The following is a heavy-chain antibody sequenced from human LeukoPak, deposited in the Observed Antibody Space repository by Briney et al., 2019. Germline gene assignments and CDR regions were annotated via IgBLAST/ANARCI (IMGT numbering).Heavy chain of an antibody. V-gene: IGHV1-69*05. CDR3: ARFPEYSSSLAWRFDP. D-gene: IGHD6-6*01. Sequence: PSVKVCCKASGATFSSYAISWVRQAPGQRLEWMRGIIPIFVTANYAQKFQGRATITTDESTSTAYMELSSLRSEDTAVYYCARFPEYSSSLAWRFDPWGQGTLVTVSS. J-gene: IGHJ5*02. CDR2: IIPIFVTA. CDR1: GATFSSYA.